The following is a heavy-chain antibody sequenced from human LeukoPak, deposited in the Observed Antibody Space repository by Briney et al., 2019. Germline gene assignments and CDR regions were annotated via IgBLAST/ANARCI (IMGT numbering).Heavy chain of an antibody. D-gene: IGHD6-13*01. J-gene: IGHJ3*02. V-gene: IGHV5-51*01. CDR2: IYPGDSDT. CDR3: ARSSSSSWYRGAFDI. CDR1: GYSFTSYW. Sequence: GESLKISCKGSGYSFTSYWIGWVRQMPGKGLEWMGIIYPGDSDTRYSPSFQGQVTISADKSISTAYLQWSSLKASDTAMYYCARSSSSSWYRGAFDIWGQGTMVTVSS.